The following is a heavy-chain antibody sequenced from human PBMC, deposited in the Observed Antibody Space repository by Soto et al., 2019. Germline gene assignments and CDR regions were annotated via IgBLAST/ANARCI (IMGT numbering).Heavy chain of an antibody. CDR1: GYRFTTYW. CDR2: IYPSDSST. CDR3: ARLYVEMSAFDV. D-gene: IGHD2-2*02. J-gene: IGHJ3*01. Sequence: GPSLKISCKGYGYRFTTYWIAWVRQMPGKGLEWMGIIYPSDSSTRYSPSFQGQVTISADKSISTAYLQWGSLKASDTAMYYCARLYVEMSAFDVWGKGTMVTVS. V-gene: IGHV5-51*01.